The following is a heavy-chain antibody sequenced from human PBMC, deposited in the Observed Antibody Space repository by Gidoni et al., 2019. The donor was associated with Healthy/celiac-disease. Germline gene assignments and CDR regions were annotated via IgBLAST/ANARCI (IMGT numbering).Heavy chain of an antibody. Sequence: DVQLVESGGGLLQPGGPLSLFFAASAFTFSRYWMHWFRQAPGKGLVGVSRINSDGSSTSYADSVKGRFTISRDNAKNTLYLQMNRLRAEDTAVYYCARVAANDAFDIWGQGTMVTVSS. CDR3: ARVAANDAFDI. CDR2: INSDGSST. D-gene: IGHD2-15*01. CDR1: AFTFSRYW. V-gene: IGHV3-74*01. J-gene: IGHJ3*02.